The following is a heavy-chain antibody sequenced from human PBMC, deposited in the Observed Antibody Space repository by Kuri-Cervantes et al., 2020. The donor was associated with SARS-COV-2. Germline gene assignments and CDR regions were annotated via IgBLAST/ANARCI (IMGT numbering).Heavy chain of an antibody. V-gene: IGHV3-74*01. CDR2: IDGDGTSI. CDR1: GFTFSAYW. CDR3: ARGDGMDV. Sequence: GESLKISCAASGFTFSAYWMHWVRHAPGKGLVWVSHIDGDGTSIGYADSVKGRFTISRDNAKGTLYLQMNSLRVEDTAMYYCARGDGMDVWGQGTTVTVSS. J-gene: IGHJ6*02.